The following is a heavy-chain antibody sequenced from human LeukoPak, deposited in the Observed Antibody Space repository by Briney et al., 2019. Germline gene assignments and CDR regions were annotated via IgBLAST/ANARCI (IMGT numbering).Heavy chain of an antibody. CDR2: INSDGSST. J-gene: IGHJ5*02. CDR3: ARDTRGSGYYYAPESFDP. Sequence: GGSLRLSCAASGFTFSSYAMSWVRQAPGKGLVWVSRINSDGSSTSYADSVKGRFTISRDNAKNTLYLQMNSLRAEDTAVYYCARDTRGSGYYYAPESFDPWGQGTLVTVSS. D-gene: IGHD3-22*01. CDR1: GFTFSSYA. V-gene: IGHV3-74*01.